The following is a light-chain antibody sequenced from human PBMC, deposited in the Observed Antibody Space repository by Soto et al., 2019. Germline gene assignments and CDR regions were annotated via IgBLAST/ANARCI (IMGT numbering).Light chain of an antibody. J-gene: IGLJ1*01. CDR3: CSYAGSYTYV. CDR2: DVS. Sequence: QSALTQPRSVSGSPGQSVTISCTGTSSDVGGYNYVSWYQHHPGKAPKVMIYDVSKRPSGVPDRFSGSKSGNTASLTTSGLQAEDEADYYCCSYAGSYTYVFGTGTKVTVL. V-gene: IGLV2-11*01. CDR1: SSDVGGYNY.